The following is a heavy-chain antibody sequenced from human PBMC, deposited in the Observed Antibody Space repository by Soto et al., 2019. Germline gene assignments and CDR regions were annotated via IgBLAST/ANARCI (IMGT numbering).Heavy chain of an antibody. Sequence: GGSLRLSCAASGFTFNTYTMNWVRQAPGKGLEWVSYISSSSGTICYADSVKGRFTISRDNAKNSLYLQMNSLRAEDTAVYYCARDREYQPRPDYWGQGTLVTVSS. D-gene: IGHD2-2*01. CDR3: ARDREYQPRPDY. V-gene: IGHV3-48*01. J-gene: IGHJ4*02. CDR2: ISSSSGTI. CDR1: GFTFNTYT.